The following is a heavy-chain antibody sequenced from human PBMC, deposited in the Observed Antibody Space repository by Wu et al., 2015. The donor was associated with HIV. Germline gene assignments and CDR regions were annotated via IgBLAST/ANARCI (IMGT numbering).Heavy chain of an antibody. CDR2: MIPLFRTS. J-gene: IGHJ6*02. CDR3: ATAKSGAHFHYYPMDV. Sequence: QVQLVQSGAEVKKPGSSVKVSCKTSGGSFNNFAVNWVRQAPGQGLEWMGVMIPLFRTSNYAQKFQGRVTITTDESPTTAYLEVSSLRSDDTAIYYCATAKSGAHFHYYPMDVVGPRDHGPPSP. D-gene: IGHD1-26*01. V-gene: IGHV1-69*05. CDR1: GGSFNNFA.